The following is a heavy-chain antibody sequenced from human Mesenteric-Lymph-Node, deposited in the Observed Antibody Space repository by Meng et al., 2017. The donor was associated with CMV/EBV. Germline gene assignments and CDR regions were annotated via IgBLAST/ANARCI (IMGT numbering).Heavy chain of an antibody. CDR1: GGSVSSGSYY. J-gene: IGHJ4*02. CDR3: AGLSGYRGAVDY. Sequence: SETLSLTCTVSGGSVSSGSYYWSWIRQPPGKGLEWIGYIYYSGSTNYNPSLKSRVTISVDTSKNQFSLKLSSVTAADTAVYYCAGLSGYRGAVDYWGQGTLVTVSS. D-gene: IGHD3-3*01. V-gene: IGHV4-61*01. CDR2: IYYSGST.